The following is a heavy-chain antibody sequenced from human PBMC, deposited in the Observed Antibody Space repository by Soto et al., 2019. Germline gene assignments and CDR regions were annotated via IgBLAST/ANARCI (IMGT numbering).Heavy chain of an antibody. CDR3: ARDSVAGTAGYYYYGMDV. V-gene: IGHV1-24*01. D-gene: IGHD6-19*01. CDR1: GYTLTELS. CDR2: FDPEDGET. Sequence: ASVKVSCKVSGYTLTELSMHWVRQAPGKGLEWMGGFDPEDGETIYAQKFQGRVTMTEDTSTDTAYMELSSLRSEDTAVYYCARDSVAGTAGYYYYGMDVWGQGTTVTV. J-gene: IGHJ6*02.